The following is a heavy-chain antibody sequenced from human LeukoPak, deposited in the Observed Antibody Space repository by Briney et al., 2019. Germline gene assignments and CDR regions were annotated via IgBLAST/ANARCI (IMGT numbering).Heavy chain of an antibody. Sequence: SQTLSLTCAVSGGSISSGGYSWSRIRQPPGKGLEWIGYIYHSGSTYHNPSLKSRVIISVDRSKNQFSLKLSSVTAADTAVYYCASAFGGVIVAWGQGTLVTVSS. CDR1: GGSISSGGYS. J-gene: IGHJ5*02. CDR3: ASAFGGVIVA. CDR2: IYHSGST. V-gene: IGHV4-30-2*01. D-gene: IGHD3-16*02.